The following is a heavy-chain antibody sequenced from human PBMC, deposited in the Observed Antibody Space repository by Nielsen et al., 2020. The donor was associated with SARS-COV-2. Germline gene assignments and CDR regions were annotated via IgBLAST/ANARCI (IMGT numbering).Heavy chain of an antibody. V-gene: IGHV3-7*01. CDR2: IKQDGSEK. J-gene: IGHJ6*02. CDR1: GFTFSSYW. D-gene: IGHD3-10*01. Sequence: GESLKISCAASGFTFSSYWMSWVRQAPGKGLEWVANIKQDGSEKYYVDSVKGRFTISRDNSKNTLYLQMNSLRAEDTAVYYCAKNPQITMVRGRYYYYGMDVWGQGTTVTVSS. CDR3: AKNPQITMVRGRYYYYGMDV.